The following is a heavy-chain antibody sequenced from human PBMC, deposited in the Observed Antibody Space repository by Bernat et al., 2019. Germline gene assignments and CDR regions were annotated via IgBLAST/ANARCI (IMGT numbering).Heavy chain of an antibody. Sequence: QVQLVESGGGVVQPGRSLRLSCAASGLTFSTYGMHWVRQAPGKGLEWVAVISYDGSNKYYADSMKGRFTISRDNSKNTLYLQVNSLRAEDTAVYYCAGTYDFWSVYYRYWGQGTLVTVSS. CDR2: ISYDGSNK. J-gene: IGHJ4*02. CDR1: GLTFSTYG. D-gene: IGHD3-3*01. CDR3: AGTYDFWSVYYRY. V-gene: IGHV3-30*03.